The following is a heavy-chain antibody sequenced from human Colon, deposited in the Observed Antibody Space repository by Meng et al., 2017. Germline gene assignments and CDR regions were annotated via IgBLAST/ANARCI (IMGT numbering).Heavy chain of an antibody. V-gene: IGHV4-59*01. CDR2: IYYSGTT. D-gene: IGHD6-19*01. Sequence: VHRWESGRGLVKPSGTLSLTCTVSGGSISNYYGSWIRQRPGKGLEWIGYIYYSGTTNYNPSLKSRVTISIDTPKNQFSLKLNSGTAADTAVYYCAGDSSGYNWLDPWGQGTLVTVSS. J-gene: IGHJ5*02. CDR3: AGDSSGYNWLDP. CDR1: GGSISNYY.